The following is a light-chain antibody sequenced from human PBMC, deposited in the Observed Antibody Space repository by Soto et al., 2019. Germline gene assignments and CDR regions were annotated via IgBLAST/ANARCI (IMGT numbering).Light chain of an antibody. CDR1: QSLLHSNGYNY. Sequence: DIGMTQSPLSRPVTPGEPASISCRSSQSLLHSNGYNYLDWYLQKPGQSPQLLIYLGSNRASGVPDRFSGSGSGTDFTLKISRVEAEDVGVYYCMQALQTPKTFGQGTKVEIK. CDR2: LGS. J-gene: IGKJ1*01. CDR3: MQALQTPKT. V-gene: IGKV2-28*01.